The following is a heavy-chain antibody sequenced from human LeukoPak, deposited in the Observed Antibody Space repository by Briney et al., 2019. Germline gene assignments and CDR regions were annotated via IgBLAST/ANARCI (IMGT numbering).Heavy chain of an antibody. J-gene: IGHJ5*02. D-gene: IGHD3-22*01. CDR3: ARRLESHYDSSGYPVGGWFDP. V-gene: IGHV4-4*09. CDR1: GDSISSYY. CDR2: TQSSGST. Sequence: SETLSLTCTVSGDSISSYYWSWIRQPPGKGLERIVNTQSSGSTIHNPSLKSRVTVSVDTSDNQLSLSLSSVTAADTAVYYCARRLESHYDSSGYPVGGWFDPWGQGTLVTVSS.